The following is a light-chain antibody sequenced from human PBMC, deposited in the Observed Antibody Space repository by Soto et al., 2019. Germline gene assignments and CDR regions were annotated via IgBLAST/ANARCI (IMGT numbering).Light chain of an antibody. Sequence: DIVMTQSPPSLPVTPGEPASISCRSSQSVSNTYVAWYQQKPGQAPRLLIYDTSSRVTGIPDRFSGSGSGTDFTLTISRLEPEDFAVFYCQQYGTSEIIFGQGTRLEIK. CDR1: QSVSNTY. CDR2: DTS. V-gene: IGKV3-20*01. CDR3: QQYGTSEII. J-gene: IGKJ5*01.